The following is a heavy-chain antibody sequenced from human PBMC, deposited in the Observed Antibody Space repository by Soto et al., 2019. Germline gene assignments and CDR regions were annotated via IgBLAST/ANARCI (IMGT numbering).Heavy chain of an antibody. CDR1: GGSISSYY. CDR3: ARHALHQGAFDI. Sequence: SETLSLTCTFSGGSISSYYWSWIRQPPGKGLEWIGYIYYSGSTNYNPSLKSRVTISVDTSKSQFSLKLSSVTAADTAVYYCARHALHQGAFDIWGQGTMVTVSS. J-gene: IGHJ3*02. V-gene: IGHV4-59*08. D-gene: IGHD2-15*01. CDR2: IYYSGST.